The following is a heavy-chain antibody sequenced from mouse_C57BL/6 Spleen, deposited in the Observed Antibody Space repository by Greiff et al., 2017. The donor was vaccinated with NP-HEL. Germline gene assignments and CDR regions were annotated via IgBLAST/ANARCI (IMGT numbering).Heavy chain of an antibody. J-gene: IGHJ1*03. CDR1: GFTFSDYG. Sequence: VMLVESGGGLVKPGGSLKLSCAASGFTFSDYGMHWVRQAPEKGLAWVAYISSGSSTIYYADTVKGRFTISRDNAKNTLFLQMTSLRSEDTAMYYCARLQITTVVATRYFDVWGTGTTVTVSS. CDR3: ARLQITTVVATRYFDV. CDR2: ISSGSSTI. D-gene: IGHD1-1*01. V-gene: IGHV5-17*01.